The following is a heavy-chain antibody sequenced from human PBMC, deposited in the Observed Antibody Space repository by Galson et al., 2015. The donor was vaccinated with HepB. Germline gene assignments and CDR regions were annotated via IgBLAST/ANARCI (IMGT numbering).Heavy chain of an antibody. V-gene: IGHV1-8*01. CDR2: MNPNSGNT. CDR3: ARIPLEYSSSYKDYWYFDL. Sequence: SVKVSCKASGYTFTSYDINWVRQATGQGLEWMGWMNPNSGNTGYAQKFQGRVTMTRNTSISTAYMELSSLRSEDTAVYYCARIPLEYSSSYKDYWYFDLWGRGTLVTVSS. CDR1: GYTFTSYD. J-gene: IGHJ2*01. D-gene: IGHD6-6*01.